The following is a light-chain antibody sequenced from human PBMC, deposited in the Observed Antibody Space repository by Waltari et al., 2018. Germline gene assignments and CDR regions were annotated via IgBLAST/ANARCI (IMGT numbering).Light chain of an antibody. Sequence: DIVLTQSPCTLSLSPGERATLSCRATQSVSHSNLAWYQQKGGQSPRLLIYGASSRATGIPDRVSGSGSGTDFTLSISRLEPEDYGVYYCQQYAGSPITFGGGTKVEI. CDR1: QSVSHSN. CDR2: GAS. CDR3: QQYAGSPIT. V-gene: IGKV3-20*01. J-gene: IGKJ4*01.